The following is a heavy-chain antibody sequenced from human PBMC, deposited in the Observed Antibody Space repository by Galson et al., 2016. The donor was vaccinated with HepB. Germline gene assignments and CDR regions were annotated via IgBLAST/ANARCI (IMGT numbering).Heavy chain of an antibody. D-gene: IGHD3-10*01. V-gene: IGHV3-11*04. J-gene: IGHJ6*02. CDR2: ISGSSKFI. CDR3: ARHNEYTSGYGMDV. Sequence: SLRLSCAASGLVFDDYYMSWVRQAPGRGLEWVSFISGSSKFIYHAESVKGRFTISRDNAKNSLYLQMNSLRVEDTAVYYCARHNEYTSGYGMDVWGQGTTVTVSS. CDR1: GLVFDDYY.